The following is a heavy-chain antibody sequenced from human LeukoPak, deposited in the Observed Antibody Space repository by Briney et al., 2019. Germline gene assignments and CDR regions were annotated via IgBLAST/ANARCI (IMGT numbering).Heavy chain of an antibody. V-gene: IGHV4-31*11. CDR1: GGSISSGGYY. Sequence: SGTLSLTCAVSGGSISSGGYYWSWIRQHPGKGLEWIGYIYYSGSTYYNPSLKSRVTISVDTSKNQFSLKLSSVTAADTAVYYCARDRHGDYDIGHYYGMDVWGQGTTVTVSS. J-gene: IGHJ6*02. D-gene: IGHD4-17*01. CDR3: ARDRHGDYDIGHYYGMDV. CDR2: IYYSGST.